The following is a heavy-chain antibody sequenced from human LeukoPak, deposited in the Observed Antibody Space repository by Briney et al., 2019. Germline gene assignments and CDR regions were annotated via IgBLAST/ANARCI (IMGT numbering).Heavy chain of an antibody. CDR1: GGSISGYY. V-gene: IGHV4-4*07. CDR3: ARDTVAVAAQPTFDI. CDR2: IYTSGST. Sequence: PSETLSLTCTVSGGSISGYYWSWIRQPAGKGLEWMGRIYTSGSTNYNPSLKSRVTMSVDTSKNQFSLKLSSVTAADTAVYYCARDTVAVAAQPTFDIWGQGTMVTVSS. D-gene: IGHD6-19*01. J-gene: IGHJ3*02.